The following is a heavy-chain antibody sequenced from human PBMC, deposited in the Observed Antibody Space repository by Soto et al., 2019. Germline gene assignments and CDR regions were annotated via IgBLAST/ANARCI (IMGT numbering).Heavy chain of an antibody. CDR3: AKDSSPMVILPLPSDY. CDR1: GFTFSSYA. Sequence: PGGSLRLSCAASGFTFSSYAMSWVRQAPGKGLEWVSAISGSGGSTYYADSVKGRFTVSRDNSKNTLYLQMSSLRAEDTAVYYCAKDSSPMVILPLPSDYWGQGTLVTVSS. CDR2: ISGSGGST. V-gene: IGHV3-23*01. D-gene: IGHD5-18*01. J-gene: IGHJ4*02.